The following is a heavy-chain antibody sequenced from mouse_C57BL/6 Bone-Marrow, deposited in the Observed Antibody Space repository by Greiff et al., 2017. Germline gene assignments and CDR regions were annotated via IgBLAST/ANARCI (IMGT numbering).Heavy chain of an antibody. V-gene: IGHV1-81*01. CDR1: GYTFTSYG. J-gene: IGHJ4*01. CDR3: ARRGDYDYDGAMDY. CDR2: IYPRSGNT. D-gene: IGHD2-4*01. Sequence: VQLQQSGAELARPGASVKLSCKASGYTFTSYGISWVKQRTGQGLEWIGEIYPRSGNTYYNEKFKGKATLTADKSSSTAYMELRSLTSEDSAVYFCARRGDYDYDGAMDYWGQGTSVTVSS.